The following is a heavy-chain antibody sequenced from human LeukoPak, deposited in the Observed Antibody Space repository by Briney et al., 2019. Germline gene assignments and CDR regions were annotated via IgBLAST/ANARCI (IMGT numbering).Heavy chain of an antibody. CDR1: GVSTTSGDHN. CDR2: ISYSGSP. V-gene: IGHV4-31*03. D-gene: IGHD4-17*01. J-gene: IGHJ3*02. CDR3: ARLDYGDYEAFDI. Sequence: SETLSLTCTVSGVSTTSGDHNWSWIRQHRGKGLEWIGYISYSGSPDYNPSLRSRLTISLDTSQNQFSLRLSSVTAADTAVYYCARLDYGDYEAFDIWGQGTMVTVSS.